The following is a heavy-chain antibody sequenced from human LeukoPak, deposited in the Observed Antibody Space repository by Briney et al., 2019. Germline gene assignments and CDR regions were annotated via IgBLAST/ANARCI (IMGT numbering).Heavy chain of an antibody. CDR3: VRANTKWSFDY. J-gene: IGHJ4*02. CDR1: GYTYTSYK. CDR2: ISPSDGGT. D-gene: IGHD2-15*01. V-gene: IGHV1-46*01. Sequence: GASVKVSCKASGYTYTSYKMHWVRQAPGQGLEWMGIISPSDGGTINAQKFQGRVTMTRETSTCTFYMELSSLTSEDTAVYHCVRANTKWSFDYWGQGTLVTVSS.